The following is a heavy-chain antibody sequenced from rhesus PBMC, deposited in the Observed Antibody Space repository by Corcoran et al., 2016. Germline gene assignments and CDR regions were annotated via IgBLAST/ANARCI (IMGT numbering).Heavy chain of an antibody. CDR2: IYGSGSST. Sequence: QVQLQESGPGLVKPSETLSVTCAVSGGSIRSSNWSWIRQAPGKGLEWIGYIYGSGSSTNYNPSLKSRVTLSVDTSKNQLSLKLSSVTTADTAVYYCAREAYSGSWNAEYFEFWGQGALVTVSS. CDR3: AREAYSGSWNAEYFEF. D-gene: IGHD6-25*01. J-gene: IGHJ1*01. CDR1: GGSIRSSN. V-gene: IGHV4-169*02.